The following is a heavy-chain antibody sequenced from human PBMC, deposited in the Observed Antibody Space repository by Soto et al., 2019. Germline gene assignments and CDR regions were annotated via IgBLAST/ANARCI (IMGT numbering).Heavy chain of an antibody. CDR2: IWYDGSNK. J-gene: IGHJ4*02. CDR3: ARDPRGSGRYYVDY. CDR1: GFTFSSYG. V-gene: IGHV3-33*01. D-gene: IGHD1-26*01. Sequence: QVQLVESGGGVVQPGRSLRLSCAASGFTFSSYGMHWVRQAPGKGLEWVAVIWYDGSNKYYADSVKGRFTISRDNSKNTLYLQMNSLRAEDTAVYYCARDPRGSGRYYVDYWGQGTLVTVSS.